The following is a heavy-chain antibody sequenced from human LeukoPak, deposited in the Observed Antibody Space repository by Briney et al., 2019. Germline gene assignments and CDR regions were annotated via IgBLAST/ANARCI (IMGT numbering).Heavy chain of an antibody. D-gene: IGHD2-2*01. J-gene: IGHJ4*02. CDR1: GVTFSSYS. V-gene: IGHV3-48*01. Sequence: GGSLRLSCAASGVTFSSYSMNWVRQAPGKGLEWVSYISSRSSTIYYADSVKGRFTISRDNAKNSLYLQMNSLRAEDTAVYYCARALGYCSSASCYYFDNWGQGTLVTVSS. CDR3: ARALGYCSSASCYYFDN. CDR2: ISSRSSTI.